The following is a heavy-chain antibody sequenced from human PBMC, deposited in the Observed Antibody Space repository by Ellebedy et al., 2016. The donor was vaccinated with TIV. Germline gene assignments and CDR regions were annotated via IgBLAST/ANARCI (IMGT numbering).Heavy chain of an antibody. D-gene: IGHD6-6*01. CDR2: ITPSGGST. J-gene: IGHJ4*02. CDR1: GYTFPSYF. CDR3: ARDQLVYTLMAFDY. V-gene: IGHV1-46*04. Sequence: AASVTVSCKASGYTFPSYFMHWVRPAPGQGLEWMGIITPSGGSTSYAQKLPVRVTMTRDTSTSTVYMELSSLRSEDTAVFYCARDQLVYTLMAFDYWGQGTLVTVSS.